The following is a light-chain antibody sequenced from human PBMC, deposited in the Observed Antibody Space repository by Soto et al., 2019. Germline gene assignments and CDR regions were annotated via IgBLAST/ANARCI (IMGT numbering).Light chain of an antibody. J-gene: IGKJ1*01. CDR3: QHYVTSLTT. CDR1: QSVTSNY. Sequence: EIVLTQSPGTLSLSPGERATLSCGASQSVTSNYLAWYQQKHGQXPRLLIFGASIRVTGIPDRFIGSGSGTDLTITISRLEPEDFEVYYCQHYVTSLTTFGQGTKVDIK. CDR2: GAS. V-gene: IGKV3-20*01.